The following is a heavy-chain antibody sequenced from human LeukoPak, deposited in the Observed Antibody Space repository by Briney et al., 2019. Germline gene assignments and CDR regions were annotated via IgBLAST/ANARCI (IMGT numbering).Heavy chain of an antibody. CDR2: ISSSSSYI. J-gene: IGHJ6*02. D-gene: IGHD3-10*01. V-gene: IGHV3-21*04. CDR3: ATNSVGSVDV. Sequence: GGSLRLSCAASGFTFSSYSMNWVRQAPGKGLEWVSSISSSSSYIYYADSVKGRFTISRDNAKNSLYLQMNNLKTEDTAVYYCATNSVGSVDVWGQGTTVTVSS. CDR1: GFTFSSYS.